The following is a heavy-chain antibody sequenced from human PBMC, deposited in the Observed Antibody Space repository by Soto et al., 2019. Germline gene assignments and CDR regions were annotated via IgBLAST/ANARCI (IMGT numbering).Heavy chain of an antibody. D-gene: IGHD4-17*01. CDR3: ARDTYGDYYYYYYGMDV. V-gene: IGHV4-38-2*02. CDR2: IYHSGST. CDR1: GYSISSGYY. Sequence: SETLSLTCTVSGYSISSGYYWGWIRQPPGKGLEWIGGIYHSGSTYYNPSLKSRVTISVDTSKNQFSLKLSSVTAADTAVYYCARDTYGDYYYYYYGMDVWGQGTTVTV. J-gene: IGHJ6*02.